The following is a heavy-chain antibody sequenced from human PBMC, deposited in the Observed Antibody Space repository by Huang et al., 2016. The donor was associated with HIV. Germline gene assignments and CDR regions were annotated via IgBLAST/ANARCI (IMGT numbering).Heavy chain of an antibody. J-gene: IGHJ4*02. CDR3: AYTNYYDTSGSPFGF. V-gene: IGHV2-5*01. Sequence: QITLKESGPTLVKPTQTLTLTCTFSGFSLTTRGVGVGWIRQPPGQALEWLALIYWNDDKTYSPSLKSRLTITQDTYNNQAGLTVANMDPVDTATYFCAYTNYYDTSGSPFGFWGQGTLVTVSS. CDR2: IYWNDDK. D-gene: IGHD3-22*01. CDR1: GFSLTTRGVG.